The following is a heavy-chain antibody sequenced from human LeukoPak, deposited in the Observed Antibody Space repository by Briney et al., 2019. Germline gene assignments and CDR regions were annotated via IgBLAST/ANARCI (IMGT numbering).Heavy chain of an antibody. CDR3: ARASLGDFWSGKNWYFDL. D-gene: IGHD3-3*01. V-gene: IGHV4-34*01. J-gene: IGHJ2*01. CDR2: INHSGST. Sequence: SETLSLTCAVYGGSFSGYYWSWIRQPPGKGLEWIGEINHSGSTNYNPSLKSRVTISVDTSKNQFSLKLSSVTAADTAVYYCARASLGDFWSGKNWYFDLWGRGTLVTVSS. CDR1: GGSFSGYY.